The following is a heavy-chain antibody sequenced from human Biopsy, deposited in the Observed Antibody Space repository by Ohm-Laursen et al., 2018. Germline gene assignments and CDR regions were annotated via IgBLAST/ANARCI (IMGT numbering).Heavy chain of an antibody. CDR3: VRASLAARRWDYYYNLDV. CDR1: GFTFRSCS. CDR2: INIDGSGT. J-gene: IGHJ6*02. D-gene: IGHD6-6*01. V-gene: IGHV3-74*03. Sequence: SLRLSCTASGFTFRSCSMSWVRQAPGKGLVWVSRINIDGSGTKYADSVKGRFTVSRDNAKNTLYLQMNSLTAEDTAIYYCVRASLAARRWDYYYNLDVWGQGTTVTVSS.